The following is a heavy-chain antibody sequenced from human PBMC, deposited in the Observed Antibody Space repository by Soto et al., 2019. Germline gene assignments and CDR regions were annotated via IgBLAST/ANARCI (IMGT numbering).Heavy chain of an antibody. CDR3: TKVFEY. CDR2: IDGVGTGT. CDR1: GFTFTNYW. J-gene: IGHJ4*02. Sequence: GGSLRLSCVASGFTFTNYWMHWVRQVPGKGLVWVSRIDGVGTGTSYSDSVRGRFTISRDNAENTLHLQMDSLRAEDTAVYYCTKVFEYWGQGTPVTVYS. V-gene: IGHV3-74*01.